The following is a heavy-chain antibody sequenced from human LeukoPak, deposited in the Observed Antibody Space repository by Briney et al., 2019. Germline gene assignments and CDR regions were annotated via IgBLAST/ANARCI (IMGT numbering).Heavy chain of an antibody. J-gene: IGHJ4*02. V-gene: IGHV3-11*04. CDR3: ARVLRFLEWSIDY. Sequence: GGSLRLSCAASGFTFSDYYMSWIRQAPGKGLEWVSYISSSGSTIYYADSVKGRFTISRDNAKNSLYLQMNSLRAEDTAVYYCARVLRFLEWSIDYWGQGTLVTVSS. D-gene: IGHD3-3*01. CDR2: ISSSGSTI. CDR1: GFTFSDYY.